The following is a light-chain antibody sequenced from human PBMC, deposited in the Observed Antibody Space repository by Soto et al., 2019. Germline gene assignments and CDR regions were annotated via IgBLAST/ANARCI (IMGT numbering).Light chain of an antibody. J-gene: IGKJ2*01. Sequence: EIVMTQSPATLSVSPGERATLSCRASQSVSSNFAWYQQKPGQAPRLLIYGASTRTTGIPPRLSGSGSGTEFTLTLSIIQSEHFAVYYYHHYNNCPPYTFGQGTKLEIK. CDR1: QSVSSN. CDR2: GAS. CDR3: HHYNNCPPYT. V-gene: IGKV3-15*01.